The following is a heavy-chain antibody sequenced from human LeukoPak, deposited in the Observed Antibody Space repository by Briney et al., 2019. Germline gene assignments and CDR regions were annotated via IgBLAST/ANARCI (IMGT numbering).Heavy chain of an antibody. V-gene: IGHV4-39*07. J-gene: IGHJ4*02. CDR2: IYTSGST. CDR3: ARGSWELDDGGACFDY. CDR1: GGSISSSSYY. D-gene: IGHD1-26*01. Sequence: PSETLSLTCTVSGGSISSSSYYWGWIRQPPGKGLEWIGSIYTSGSTNYNPSPKRRVTMSVDTSKNQFSLKLSSVTAADTAVYYCARGSWELDDGGACFDYWGQGTLVTVSS.